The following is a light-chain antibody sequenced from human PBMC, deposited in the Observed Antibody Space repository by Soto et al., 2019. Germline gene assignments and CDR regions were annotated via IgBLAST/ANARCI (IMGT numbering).Light chain of an antibody. Sequence: EIVLTQSPATLSLSPGERATLSCRASQSVSSYLAWYQQKPGQAPRLLIYDASNRATGIPARFSGSGSGTDFVLTISSLEPEDFAVYYCKQRSTWPRLTFGGGTKVEIK. CDR2: DAS. J-gene: IGKJ4*01. V-gene: IGKV3-11*01. CDR1: QSVSSY. CDR3: KQRSTWPRLT.